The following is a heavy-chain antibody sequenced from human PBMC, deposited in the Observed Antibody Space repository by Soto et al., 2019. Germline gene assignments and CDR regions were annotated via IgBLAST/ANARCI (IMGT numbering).Heavy chain of an antibody. Sequence: EVQLVESGGALEQPGGSLRLSCAASRFTFSTYEMNWVRQAPGKGLEWVSYISTSGSTVYYADSVKGRFTISRDNTRNSLYLQMNSLRDEDSALYYCVRYCSTTLCNGVATRTFAYWGQGTLVTVSS. CDR1: RFTFSTYE. CDR3: VRYCSTTLCNGVATRTFAY. V-gene: IGHV3-48*03. J-gene: IGHJ4*02. D-gene: IGHD2-2*01. CDR2: ISTSGSTV.